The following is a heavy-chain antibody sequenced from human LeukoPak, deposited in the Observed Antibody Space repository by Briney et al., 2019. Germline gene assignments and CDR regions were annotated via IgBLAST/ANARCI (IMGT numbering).Heavy chain of an antibody. V-gene: IGHV3-30*02. CDR3: AKNFPHSSGSFDY. CDR1: GFTFSTYG. CDR2: IRYDGSNK. D-gene: IGHD3-22*01. J-gene: IGHJ4*02. Sequence: PGGSLRLSCAVSGFTFSTYGMHWVRQAPGKGLEWVAFIRYDGSNKYYVDSVKGRFTISGDNSENTLYLQMDNLRAEDTAVYYCAKNFPHSSGSFDYWGQGTLVTVSS.